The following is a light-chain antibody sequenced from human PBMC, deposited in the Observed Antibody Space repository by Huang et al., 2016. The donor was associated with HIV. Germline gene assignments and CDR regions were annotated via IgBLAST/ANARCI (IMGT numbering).Light chain of an antibody. J-gene: IGKJ2*01. CDR3: QQSYNLPYT. CDR1: QSITTY. CDR2: ATS. V-gene: IGKV1-39*01. Sequence: DIQMTQSPPSLSASLGDRVTITCRASQSITTYLNWYRHKPGEAPELLSHATSTLQNGVPSRCSGGGSGTDFTLTITNLQPEDVASYYCQQSYNLPYTFGRGTKVDIK.